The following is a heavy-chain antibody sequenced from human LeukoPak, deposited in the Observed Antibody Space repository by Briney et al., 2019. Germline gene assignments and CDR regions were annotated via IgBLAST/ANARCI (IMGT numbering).Heavy chain of an antibody. CDR3: ARGAPYGLYYYYYYMDV. CDR2: NYYSGST. CDR1: GGSISSYY. V-gene: IGHV4-59*01. Sequence: SETLSLTCTVSGGSISSYYWSWIRQPPAKGLEWIGYNYYSGSTNYNPSLKSRVTISVDTSKNQFSLKLSSVTAADTAVYYCARGAPYGLYYYYYYMDVWGKGTTVTVSS. J-gene: IGHJ6*03. D-gene: IGHD3-10*01.